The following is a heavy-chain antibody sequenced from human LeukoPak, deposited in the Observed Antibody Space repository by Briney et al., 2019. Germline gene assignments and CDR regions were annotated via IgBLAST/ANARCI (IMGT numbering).Heavy chain of an antibody. CDR2: INPNSGGT. J-gene: IGHJ3*02. Sequence: GASVKASCKASGYTFTGYYMHWVRQAPGQGLEWMGWINPNSGGTNYAQKFQGRVTMTRNTSISTAYMELSRLRSDDTAVYYCARDGSHYDFWSGYIPIWGQGTMVTVSS. V-gene: IGHV1-2*02. D-gene: IGHD3-3*01. CDR3: ARDGSHYDFWSGYIPI. CDR1: GYTFTGYY.